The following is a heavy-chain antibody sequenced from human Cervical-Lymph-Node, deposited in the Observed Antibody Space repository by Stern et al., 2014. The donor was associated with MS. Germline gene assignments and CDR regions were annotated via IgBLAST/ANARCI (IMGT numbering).Heavy chain of an antibody. CDR3: ARIRRAPYAYYSLDI. V-gene: IGHV2-70*20. D-gene: IGHD3-16*01. J-gene: IGHJ6*02. CDR2: VDCDDDK. CDR1: GFSLSAAGMC. Sequence: ESGPALVKPTQTLTLTCTFSGFSLSAAGMCVTWVRQPPGKALEXLAFVDCDDDKYYRTSLKTRLTISKDTSKNQVVLTMTNVDPVDTATYYCARIRRAPYAYYSLDIWGQGTTVTVSS.